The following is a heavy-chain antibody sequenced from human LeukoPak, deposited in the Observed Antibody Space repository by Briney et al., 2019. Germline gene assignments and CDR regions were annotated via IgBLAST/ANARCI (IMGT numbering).Heavy chain of an antibody. CDR2: INQDGSEK. CDR1: GGSISSGSYC. Sequence: ETLSLTCTVSGGSISSGSYCWSWVRQAPGKGLEWVANINQDGSEKYYVDSVRGRFAISRDNAKNSLYLQMNSLRPEDTAMYYCTGETYYFDHWGQGALVTVSS. V-gene: IGHV3-7*04. CDR3: TGETYYFDH. J-gene: IGHJ4*02.